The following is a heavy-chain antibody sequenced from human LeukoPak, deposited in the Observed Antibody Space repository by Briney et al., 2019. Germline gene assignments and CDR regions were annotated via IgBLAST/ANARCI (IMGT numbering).Heavy chain of an antibody. CDR1: GGCFSGYC. CDR2: IYYGGST. Sequence: NPSETLSLTCAVYGGCFSGYCWSWIRQPPGLGLEWIGFIYYGGSTNYNPSLKSRVTISVDTSKNQFAPKLSSVTAADTAVYYCAREPGGDFWSGYYKGNWFDPWGQGTLVTVSS. CDR3: AREPGGDFWSGYYKGNWFDP. J-gene: IGHJ5*02. V-gene: IGHV4-59*01. D-gene: IGHD3-3*01.